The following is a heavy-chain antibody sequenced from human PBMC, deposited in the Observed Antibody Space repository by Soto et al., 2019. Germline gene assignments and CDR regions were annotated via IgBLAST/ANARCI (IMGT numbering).Heavy chain of an antibody. CDR3: ARESYYGSGATVVGY. Sequence: SETLSLTCTVSGGSISNFYWSWIRQPPGKGLEWIGYIYYSGTTSYNPSHNSRVTISVDTSKNQFSLKLNSVTAADTAVYYCARESYYGSGATVVGYWGLGTLVTVS. J-gene: IGHJ4*02. D-gene: IGHD3-10*01. V-gene: IGHV4-59*01. CDR2: IYYSGTT. CDR1: GGSISNFY.